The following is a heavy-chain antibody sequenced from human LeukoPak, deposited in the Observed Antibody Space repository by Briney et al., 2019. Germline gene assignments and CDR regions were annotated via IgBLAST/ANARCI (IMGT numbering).Heavy chain of an antibody. D-gene: IGHD5-12*01. CDR1: GFTFSSYA. CDR3: AKSLEIVATILPYFDY. CDR2: ISGSGGST. V-gene: IGHV3-23*01. Sequence: GGSLRLSCAASGFTFSSYAMGWVRQAPGKGLEWVSAISGSGGSTYYADSVKGRFTISRDNSKNTLYLQMNSLRAEDTAVYYCAKSLEIVATILPYFDYWGQGTLVTVSS. J-gene: IGHJ4*02.